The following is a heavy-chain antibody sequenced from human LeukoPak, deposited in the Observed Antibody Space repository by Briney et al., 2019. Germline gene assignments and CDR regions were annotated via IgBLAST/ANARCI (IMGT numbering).Heavy chain of an antibody. CDR2: IYYSGST. CDR3: ASNYYGSGSLDY. Sequence: SETLSLTCTVSGVSITSFYWSWIRQPPEKGLEWIGYIYYSGSTNYNPSLKSRVTISVDTSKNQFSLKVSSVTAADTAVYYCASNYYGSGSLDYWGQGNLVTVSS. CDR1: GVSITSFY. D-gene: IGHD3-10*01. J-gene: IGHJ4*02. V-gene: IGHV4-59*08.